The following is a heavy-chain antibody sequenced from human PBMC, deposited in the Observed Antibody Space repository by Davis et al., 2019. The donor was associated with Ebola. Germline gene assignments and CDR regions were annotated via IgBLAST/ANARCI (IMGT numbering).Heavy chain of an antibody. Sequence: MPSETLSLTCAVYGGSFSGYYWSWIRQPPGKGLEWIGEINHSGSTNYNPSLKSRVTISVDTSKNQFSLKLSSVTAADTAVYYCARGPRAYYYDSSGYYSAPGWFVPWGQGTLVTVSS. D-gene: IGHD3-22*01. CDR2: INHSGST. V-gene: IGHV4-34*01. CDR3: ARGPRAYYYDSSGYYSAPGWFVP. CDR1: GGSFSGYY. J-gene: IGHJ5*02.